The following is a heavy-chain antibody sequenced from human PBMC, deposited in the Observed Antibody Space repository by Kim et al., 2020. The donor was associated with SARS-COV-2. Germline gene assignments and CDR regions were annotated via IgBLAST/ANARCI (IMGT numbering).Heavy chain of an antibody. J-gene: IGHJ5*01. CDR2: IRAGGRGE. CDR3: AKDGRCSWSCYLYS. V-gene: IGHV3-7*03. CDR1: GFTFNNYY. D-gene: IGHD2-15*01. Sequence: GGSLRLSCAASGFTFNNYYMSWVRQAPGKGLEWVSEIRAGGRGEEYADSVKGRFTISRDNAKNTLYLQMNSLRADDTAVYYCAKDGRCSWSCYLYSCG.